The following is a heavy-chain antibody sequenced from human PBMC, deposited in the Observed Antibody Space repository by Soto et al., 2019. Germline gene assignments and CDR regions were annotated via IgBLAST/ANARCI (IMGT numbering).Heavy chain of an antibody. J-gene: IGHJ4*02. D-gene: IGHD1-26*01. CDR1: GFSFSDSA. V-gene: IGHV3-73*02. CDR3: TRPPSGSYGDDFDY. CDR2: IRDKANHYAT. Sequence: EVHLEESGGGLVEPGGSLKLSCKVSGFSFSDSAMHWVRQASGKGLEWVGHIRDKANHYATAYAASVKGRFVISRDDSQNTAYLKMSSLKADDTAVYYCTRPPSGSYGDDFDYWGQGTLVTVSS.